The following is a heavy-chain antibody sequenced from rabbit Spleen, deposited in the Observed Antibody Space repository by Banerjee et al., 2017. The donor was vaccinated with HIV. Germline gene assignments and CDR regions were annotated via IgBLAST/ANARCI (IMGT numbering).Heavy chain of an antibody. CDR2: IEAGSSGAT. CDR1: GVSFSGSSY. CDR3: ARDVGIDVYRFSL. V-gene: IGHV1S40*01. J-gene: IGHJ4*01. Sequence: QSLEESGGDLVKPGASLTLTCIASGVSFSGSSYMCWVRQAPGKGLEWIACIEAGSSGATYYANWAKGRFTISKTSSTTVTLQMTSLTTADTATYFCARDVGIDVYRFSLWGPGTLVTVS. D-gene: IGHD4-2*01.